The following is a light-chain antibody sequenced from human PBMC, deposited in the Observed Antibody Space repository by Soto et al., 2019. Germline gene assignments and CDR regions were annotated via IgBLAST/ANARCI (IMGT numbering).Light chain of an antibody. J-gene: IGKJ4*01. CDR1: QSISSW. CDR3: QQYNSYSPLT. Sequence: DIQMTQSPSSLSASVGDRVTITCRASQSISSWLAWYQQKPGKAPKLLIFDAFSLESGVPSRFIGSRSGTEFTLTISSLQPDDYATYYCQQYNSYSPLTFGGGTKVEIK. CDR2: DAF. V-gene: IGKV1-5*01.